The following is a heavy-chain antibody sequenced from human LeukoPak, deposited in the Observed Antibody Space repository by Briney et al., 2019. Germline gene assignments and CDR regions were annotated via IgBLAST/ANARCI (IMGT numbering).Heavy chain of an antibody. CDR1: GFTFSSYA. CDR2: ISGSGGST. V-gene: IGHV3-23*01. D-gene: IGHD2-2*01. J-gene: IGHJ4*02. Sequence: GGSLRLSCAASGFTFSSYAMSWVRQAPGKGLEWVSAISGSGGSTYYADSVKGRFTISRDNSKNTLYLQMNSLRAEDTDVYYCAKDPGVVPAAIYWGQGTLVTVSS. CDR3: AKDPGVVPAAIY.